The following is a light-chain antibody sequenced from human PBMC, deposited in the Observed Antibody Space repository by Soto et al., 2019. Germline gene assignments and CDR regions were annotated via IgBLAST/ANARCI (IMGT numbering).Light chain of an antibody. Sequence: DIQMTQSPSSVSASVGDTINITCRASQDIKKWLAWYQQKPGKAPKVLIYAASNLESGVSSRFSGSGAGTEFSLTISSLQTEAFATYFCHQASSFPSTFGPGTKVDIK. CDR1: QDIKKW. CDR2: AAS. J-gene: IGKJ3*01. CDR3: HQASSFPST. V-gene: IGKV1-12*02.